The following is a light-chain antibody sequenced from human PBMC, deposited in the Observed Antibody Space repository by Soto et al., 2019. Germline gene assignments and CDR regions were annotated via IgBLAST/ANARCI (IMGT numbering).Light chain of an antibody. CDR1: QSVSSSY. Sequence: EIALTQSPGTLSLSPGERATLSCRASQSVSSSYLAWDQQKPGQAPRLLIYGASSRATGIPDRFSGSGSGPDFTLTISRLEPEDFAVYYCQQYGSSPYTFGQGTKLEIK. CDR3: QQYGSSPYT. J-gene: IGKJ2*01. CDR2: GAS. V-gene: IGKV3-20*01.